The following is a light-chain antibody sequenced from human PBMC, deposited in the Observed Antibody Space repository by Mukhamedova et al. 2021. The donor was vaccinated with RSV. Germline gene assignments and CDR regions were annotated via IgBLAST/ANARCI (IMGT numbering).Light chain of an antibody. CDR3: NSFTRTTAI. CDR2: NNN. J-gene: IGLJ1*01. V-gene: IGLV1-44*01. CDR1: TSNIGTHP. Sequence: GNTSNIGTHPVNWFRHLPGTAPKLLIYNNNQRPSGVPDRFSASKSGASASLTISGLQPEDEADYYCNSFTRTTAIFGTGTKVTVL.